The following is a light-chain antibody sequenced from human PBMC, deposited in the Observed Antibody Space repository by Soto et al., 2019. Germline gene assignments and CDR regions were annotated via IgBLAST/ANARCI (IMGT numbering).Light chain of an antibody. J-gene: IGLJ3*02. V-gene: IGLV1-40*01. CDR2: GNN. Sequence: QSVLTQPPSVSGAPGQRVTISCTGSSSNIGAGYGVHWYQQAPGAVPKLIIYGNNNRPSGVPDRISGSKSGTSVTLAITRLQADDEADYYCQSYDNNLNGGVFGGGTKLTVL. CDR1: SSNIGAGYG. CDR3: QSYDNNLNGGV.